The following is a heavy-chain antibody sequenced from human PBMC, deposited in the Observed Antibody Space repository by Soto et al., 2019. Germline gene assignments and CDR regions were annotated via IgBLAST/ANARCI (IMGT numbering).Heavy chain of an antibody. CDR3: AKNPYYYGSGSYKRGMDV. CDR2: ISYDGSNK. V-gene: IGHV3-30*18. D-gene: IGHD3-10*01. CDR1: GFTFSSYG. Sequence: QVQLVESGGGVVQPGRSLRLSCAASGFTFSSYGMHWVRQAPGKGLERVAVISYDGSNKYYADSVKGRFTMSRDNSKNTLYLQMNSLRGEDTAVYYCAKNPYYYGSGSYKRGMDVWGQGTTVAVSS. J-gene: IGHJ6*02.